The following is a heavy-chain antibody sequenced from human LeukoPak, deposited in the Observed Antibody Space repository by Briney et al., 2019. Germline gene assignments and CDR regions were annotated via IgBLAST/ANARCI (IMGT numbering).Heavy chain of an antibody. CDR3: AKGGYCSSSSCYYGWFEP. D-gene: IGHD2-2*01. CDR2: TSAGGSGT. J-gene: IGHJ5*02. Sequence: GGSLRLACAVSGFTVRSNYMSWVRQAPGKGLEWVSTTSAGGSGTYYADSVKGRFTISRDNSKNTFYLQMNSLRAEDTAAYYCAKGGYCSSSSCYYGWFEPWGQGTLVTVSS. V-gene: IGHV3-23*01. CDR1: GFTVRSNY.